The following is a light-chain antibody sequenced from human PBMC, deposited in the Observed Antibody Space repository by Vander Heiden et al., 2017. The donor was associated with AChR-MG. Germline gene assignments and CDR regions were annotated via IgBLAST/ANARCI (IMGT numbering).Light chain of an antibody. CDR2: DVT. V-gene: IGLV2-11*01. J-gene: IGLJ3*02. CDR3: CSYAGGYTWV. CDR1: SSDVGGHNS. Sequence: QSALTQPRSVSGSPGQSVTISCTGTSSDVGGHNSVSWYQQHPGKVPKLLIYDVTKRPSGVPDRFSASKSGNTASLAISGLQAEDEADYYCCSYAGGYTWVFGGGTKLTVL.